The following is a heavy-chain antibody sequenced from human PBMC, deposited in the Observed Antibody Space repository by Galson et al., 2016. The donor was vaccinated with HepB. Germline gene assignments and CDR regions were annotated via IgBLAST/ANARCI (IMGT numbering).Heavy chain of an antibody. Sequence: CAISGDSVSSNSAAWHWIRQSPSRGLEWLGRTYYRSKWYNDYTVSVKGRITINPDTSKNQFSLQLNSVTPEDTAVYYCARQYGTYFAYLGRGTLVTVSS. V-gene: IGHV6-1*01. J-gene: IGHJ4*02. CDR3: ARQYGTYFAY. D-gene: IGHD4-17*01. CDR1: GDSVSSNSAA. CDR2: TYYRSKWYN.